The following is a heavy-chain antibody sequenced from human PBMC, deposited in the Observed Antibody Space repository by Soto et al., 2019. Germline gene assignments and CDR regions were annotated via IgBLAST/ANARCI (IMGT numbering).Heavy chain of an antibody. CDR2: ISYDGSNK. J-gene: IGHJ4*02. CDR3: AIDLYSNYEYYFDY. D-gene: IGHD4-4*01. V-gene: IGHV3-30*03. Sequence: QVQLVESGGGVVQPGRSLRLSCAASGFTFSSYGMHWVRQAPGKGLEWVAVISYDGSNKYYADSVKGRFTISRDNSKNTLYLQMNSRRAEDTAVYYCAIDLYSNYEYYFDYWGQGTLVTVSS. CDR1: GFTFSSYG.